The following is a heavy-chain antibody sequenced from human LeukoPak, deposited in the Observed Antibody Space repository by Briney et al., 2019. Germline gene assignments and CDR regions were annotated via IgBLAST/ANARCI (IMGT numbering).Heavy chain of an antibody. CDR2: IYYSGST. CDR1: GGSIGSYY. D-gene: IGHD1-7*01. CDR3: ARGRQLELSGWFDP. J-gene: IGHJ5*02. Sequence: PSEALSLTCTVSGGSIGSYYWSWIRQPPGKGLEWIGYIYYSGSTNYNPSLKCRVTISVDTSKNQFSLKLSSVTAADTAVCYCARGRQLELSGWFDPWGQGTLVTVSS. V-gene: IGHV4-59*01.